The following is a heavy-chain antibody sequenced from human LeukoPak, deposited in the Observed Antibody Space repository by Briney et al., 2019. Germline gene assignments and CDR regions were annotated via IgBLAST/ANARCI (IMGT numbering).Heavy chain of an antibody. CDR1: GGSITNYY. Sequence: PSETLSLTCTVSGGSITNYYWTWIRQPPGKGLEWIGHIYYSGSTNYNPSLKSRVTMSVDTSKNQFSLKLSSVTAADTAVYYCARGWVEWYFVAQPHYYMDVWGKGTTVTISS. V-gene: IGHV4-59*12. CDR3: ARGWVEWYFVAQPHYYMDV. J-gene: IGHJ6*03. CDR2: IYYSGST. D-gene: IGHD3-9*01.